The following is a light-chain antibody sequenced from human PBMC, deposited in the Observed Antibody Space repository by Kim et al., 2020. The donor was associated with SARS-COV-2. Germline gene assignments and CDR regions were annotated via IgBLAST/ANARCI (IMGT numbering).Light chain of an antibody. Sequence: DIQMTQSPSSLSASVGDRVTITCRASQGIRNYLAWYQQKPGKVPKLLIYAASTLQSGVPSRFSGSGSGTDFTLTISSLQPEDVANYYCQKYNSAPRTFGQGTKVEIK. V-gene: IGKV1-27*01. J-gene: IGKJ1*01. CDR2: AAS. CDR3: QKYNSAPRT. CDR1: QGIRNY.